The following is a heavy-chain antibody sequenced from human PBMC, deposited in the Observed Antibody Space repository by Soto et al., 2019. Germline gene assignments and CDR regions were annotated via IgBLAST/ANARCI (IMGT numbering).Heavy chain of an antibody. D-gene: IGHD2-2*01. V-gene: IGHV3-7*01. CDR3: ARDPCSSTSCYLVAFDI. CDR1: GFTFSSYW. J-gene: IGHJ3*02. Sequence: PAGSLRISCAASGFTFSSYWMSWVRQAPGKGLEWVANIKQDGSEKYYVDSVKGRFTISRDNAKNSLYLQMNSLRAEDTAVYYCARDPCSSTSCYLVAFDIWGQGTMVTVSS. CDR2: IKQDGSEK.